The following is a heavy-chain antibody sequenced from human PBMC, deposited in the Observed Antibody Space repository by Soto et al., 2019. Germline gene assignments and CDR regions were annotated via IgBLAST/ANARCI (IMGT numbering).Heavy chain of an antibody. D-gene: IGHD5-12*01. CDR3: ARMGGYSGYDSPLAGYYGMDV. Sequence: GGSLRLSCAASGFTFSSYAMHWVRQAPGKGLEWVAVISYDGSNKYYSPSFQGHVTISADKSISTAYLQWSSLKASDTAMYYCARMGGYSGYDSPLAGYYGMDVWGQGTTVTVSS. V-gene: IGHV3-30-3*01. CDR2: ISYDGSNK. J-gene: IGHJ6*02. CDR1: GFTFSSYA.